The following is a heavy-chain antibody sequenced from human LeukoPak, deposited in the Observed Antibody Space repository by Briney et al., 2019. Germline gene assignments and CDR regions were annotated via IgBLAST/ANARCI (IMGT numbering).Heavy chain of an antibody. J-gene: IGHJ4*02. D-gene: IGHD6-13*01. Sequence: PGGSLRLSCAASGFTFSSCAMHWVRQAPGKGLEWVAVISYDGSNKYYADSVKGRFTISRDNSKDTLCLQMNSLRTEDTAVYYCARGSSNWFFDCWGQGTLVTVSS. CDR2: ISYDGSNK. CDR3: ARGSSNWFFDC. CDR1: GFTFSSCA. V-gene: IGHV3-30*04.